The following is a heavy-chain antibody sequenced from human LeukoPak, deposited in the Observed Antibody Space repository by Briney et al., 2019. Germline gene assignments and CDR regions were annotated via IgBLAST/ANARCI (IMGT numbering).Heavy chain of an antibody. D-gene: IGHD2-21*01. V-gene: IGHV3-23*01. CDR2: ISASGGTT. CDR3: AKDPGAYVVVATTYFDY. Sequence: GGSLRLSCAASGFTFSSYAMSWVRQAPGKGLEWVSAISASGGTTYYTDSVKGRFTISRDNPKNTLYLQMNSLRADDTAVYYCAKDPGAYVVVATTYFDYWGQGTLVTVSS. CDR1: GFTFSSYA. J-gene: IGHJ4*02.